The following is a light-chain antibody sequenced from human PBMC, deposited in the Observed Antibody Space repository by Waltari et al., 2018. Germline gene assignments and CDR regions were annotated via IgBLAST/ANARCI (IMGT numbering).Light chain of an antibody. CDR1: NSDVGNYDF. V-gene: IGLV2-14*03. CDR3: SSYTTYGTFVI. Sequence: QSALTQPASVSGSPGQSLTISCTGPNSDVGNYDFVSWYQQCPGKAPQLIIYDVNKRPSGLSNRFSGSKSGNTASLTISGLQAEDEAVYYCSSYTTYGTFVIFGGGTKLTVL. CDR2: DVN. J-gene: IGLJ2*01.